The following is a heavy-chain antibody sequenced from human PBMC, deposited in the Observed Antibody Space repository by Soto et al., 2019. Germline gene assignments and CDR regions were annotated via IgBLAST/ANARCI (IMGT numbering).Heavy chain of an antibody. J-gene: IGHJ6*02. Sequence: PGESLKISCKGSGYSFTSYWIGWVRQMPGKGLEWMGIIYPGDSDTRYSPSFQGQVTISADKSISTAYLQWSSLKASDTAMHYCARGAVVVPAATTQYYYYYGMDVWGQGTTVTVS. V-gene: IGHV5-51*01. CDR3: ARGAVVVPAATTQYYYYYGMDV. CDR1: GYSFTSYW. D-gene: IGHD2-2*01. CDR2: IYPGDSDT.